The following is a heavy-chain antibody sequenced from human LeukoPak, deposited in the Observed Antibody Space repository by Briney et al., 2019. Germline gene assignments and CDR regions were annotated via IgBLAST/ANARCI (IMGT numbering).Heavy chain of an antibody. V-gene: IGHV1-2*02. J-gene: IGHJ4*02. D-gene: IGHD2-2*01. Sequence: ASVKVSCKASGYTFTGYYMHWVRQAPGQGLEWMGWINPNSGGTNYAQKFQGRVTMTRDTSISTAYMELSRLRSDHTAVYYCASWDIVVVPAANSDYWGQGTLVTVSS. CDR3: ASWDIVVVPAANSDY. CDR2: INPNSGGT. CDR1: GYTFTGYY.